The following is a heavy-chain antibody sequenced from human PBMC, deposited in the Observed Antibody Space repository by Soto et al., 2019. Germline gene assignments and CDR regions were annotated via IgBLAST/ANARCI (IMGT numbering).Heavy chain of an antibody. CDR1: GGSISSYY. CDR3: ARLLEGNYYDSSGYYIFDY. D-gene: IGHD3-22*01. J-gene: IGHJ4*02. V-gene: IGHV4-59*08. Sequence: SETLSLTCTVSGGSISSYYWSWIRQPPGKGLEWIGYIYYSGSTNYNPSLKSRVTISVDTSKNQFSLKLSSVTAADTAVYYCARLLEGNYYDSSGYYIFDYWGQGTLVTVS. CDR2: IYYSGST.